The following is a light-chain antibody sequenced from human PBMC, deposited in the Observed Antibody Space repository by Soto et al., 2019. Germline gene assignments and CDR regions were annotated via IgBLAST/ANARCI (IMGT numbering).Light chain of an antibody. V-gene: IGKV1-5*03. CDR3: QHYNSYSEA. J-gene: IGKJ1*01. Sequence: VQMTQSPSTLSGSVGYRVTMTFRASQTISSWLAWYQQKPGKAPKLLIYKASTLKSGVPSRFSGSGSGTEFTLTISSLQPDDFATYYCQHYNSYSEAFGQGTKVDIK. CDR1: QTISSW. CDR2: KAS.